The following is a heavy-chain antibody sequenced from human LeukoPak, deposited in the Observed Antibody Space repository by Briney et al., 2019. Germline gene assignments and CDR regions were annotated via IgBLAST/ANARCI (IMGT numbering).Heavy chain of an antibody. CDR1: GDSFSSVTDY. Sequence: PSETLSLTCTVSGDSFSSVTDYWAWIRQPPGKGLEWIGYIYYSGSTNYNPSLKSRVTISVDTSKNQFSLKLSSVTAADTAVYYCAREGVVPAANGVTSLGAFDIWGQGTMVTVSS. D-gene: IGHD2-2*01. V-gene: IGHV4-61*01. CDR3: AREGVVPAANGVTSLGAFDI. CDR2: IYYSGST. J-gene: IGHJ3*02.